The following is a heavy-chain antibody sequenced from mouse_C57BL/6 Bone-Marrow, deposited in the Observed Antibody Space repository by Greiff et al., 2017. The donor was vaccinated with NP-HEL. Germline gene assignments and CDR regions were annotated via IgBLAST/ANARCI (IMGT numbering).Heavy chain of an antibody. CDR2: INPSTGGT. CDR1: GYSFTGYY. J-gene: IGHJ1*03. Sequence: VQLQQSGPELVKPGASVKISCKASGYSFTGYYMNWVKQSPEKSLEWIGEINPSTGGTTYNQKFKAKATLTVDKSSSPAYMQLKSLTSEDSAVYYCAETYDYEDFAVWGTGPTVTVSS. CDR3: AETYDYEDFAV. V-gene: IGHV1-42*01. D-gene: IGHD2-4*01.